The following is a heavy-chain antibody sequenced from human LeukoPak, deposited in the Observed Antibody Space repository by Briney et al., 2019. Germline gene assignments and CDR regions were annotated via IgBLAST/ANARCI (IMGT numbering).Heavy chain of an antibody. D-gene: IGHD6-19*01. CDR2: IYYSAST. CDR3: ASLSGVSGAFDI. Sequence: LETLTLTCSVSGGSISGYYWSWLRQPPGKGLDWIGYIYYSASTRCDPSLKSRVTISLDTSKTQSSLKLSSVTAADPAVYYCASLSGVSGAFDIWGQETAGTVSS. J-gene: IGHJ3*02. V-gene: IGHV4-59*01. CDR1: GGSISGYY.